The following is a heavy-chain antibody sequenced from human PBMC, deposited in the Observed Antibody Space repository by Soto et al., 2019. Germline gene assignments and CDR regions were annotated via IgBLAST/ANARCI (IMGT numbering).Heavy chain of an antibody. CDR2: IYYSGST. D-gene: IGHD5-12*01. V-gene: IGHV4-59*08. J-gene: IGHJ4*02. CDR3: ARTDIVATIFDY. Sequence: SETLSLTCTVSGGSISSYYWSWIRQPPGKGLEWIGYIYYSGSTNYNPSLKSRVTISVDTSKNQFSLKLSSVTAADTAVYYCARTDIVATIFDYWGQGTLVTVSS. CDR1: GGSISSYY.